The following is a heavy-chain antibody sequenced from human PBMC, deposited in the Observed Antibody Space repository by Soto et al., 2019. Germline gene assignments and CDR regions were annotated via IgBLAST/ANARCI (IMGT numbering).Heavy chain of an antibody. D-gene: IGHD5-18*01. V-gene: IGHV4-30-4*01. Sequence: QVQLQESGPGLVKPSQTLSLTCTVSGGSISSGDYYWSWIRQPPGKGLEWIGYIYYSGSTYYNPSLKSRVTISIDTSKNQLSLKLSSVTAADTAVYYCARGGNSYGYLYYGMDVWGQGTTVTVSS. CDR2: IYYSGST. J-gene: IGHJ6*02. CDR1: GGSISSGDYY. CDR3: ARGGNSYGYLYYGMDV.